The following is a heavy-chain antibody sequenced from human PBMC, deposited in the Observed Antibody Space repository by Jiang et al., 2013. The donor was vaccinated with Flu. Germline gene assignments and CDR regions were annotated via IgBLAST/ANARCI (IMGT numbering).Heavy chain of an antibody. CDR3: ARVGGGTQPYYYYGMDV. CDR1: GFSLTTRGVA. V-gene: IGHV2-5*02. D-gene: IGHD1-7*01. Sequence: KPTQTLTLTCTFSGFSLTTRGVAVGWIRQPPGKALEWLALIYWDDEEHCSPSLKSRLTITKDTSKNQVVLTMTNMDPVDTATYYCARVGGGTQPYYYYGMDVWGQGTTVTVSS. J-gene: IGHJ6*02. CDR2: IYWDDEE.